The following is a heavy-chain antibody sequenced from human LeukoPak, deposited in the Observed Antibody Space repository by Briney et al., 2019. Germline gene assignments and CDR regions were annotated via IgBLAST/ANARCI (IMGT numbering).Heavy chain of an antibody. V-gene: IGHV4-31*03. Sequence: SETLSLTCTVPGGSISSGGYYWSWIRQHPGKGLEWIGYIYYSGSTYYNPSLKSRVTISVDTSKNQFSLKLSSVTAADTAVYYCARGLRDYGGIDYWGQGTLVTVSS. CDR3: ARGLRDYGGIDY. CDR1: GGSISSGGYY. CDR2: IYYSGST. J-gene: IGHJ4*02. D-gene: IGHD4-23*01.